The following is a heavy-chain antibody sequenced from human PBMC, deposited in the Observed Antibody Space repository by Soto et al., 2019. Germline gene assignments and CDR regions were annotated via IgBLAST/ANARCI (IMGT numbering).Heavy chain of an antibody. Sequence: PSETLSLTCSVSGGSISSSNYYWAWIRQPPGKGLEWIGSIYYIGNTYYNPSLKSRVTMSVDTSKNQFSLKVTSVTAADTAIYYCAREDRTNEYNYDYWGQGTMVTVSS. CDR3: AREDRTNEYNYDY. V-gene: IGHV4-39*01. D-gene: IGHD1-1*01. CDR2: IYYIGNT. CDR1: GGSISSSNYY. J-gene: IGHJ4*02.